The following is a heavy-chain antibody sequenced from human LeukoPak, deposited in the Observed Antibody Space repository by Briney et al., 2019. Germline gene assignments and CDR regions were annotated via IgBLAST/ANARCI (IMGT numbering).Heavy chain of an antibody. V-gene: IGHV3-74*01. CDR3: ARDKKSGESSEIDY. D-gene: IGHD3-10*01. Sequence: GGSLRPSCAASGFTFSNYWVHWVRQAPGKGLVWVSRINRDGSTTNHADSVKGRFTVSRDNAKNTLNLQMNSLRAEDTAVYYCARDKKSGESSEIDYWGQGTLVTVSS. J-gene: IGHJ4*02. CDR1: GFTFSNYW. CDR2: INRDGSTT.